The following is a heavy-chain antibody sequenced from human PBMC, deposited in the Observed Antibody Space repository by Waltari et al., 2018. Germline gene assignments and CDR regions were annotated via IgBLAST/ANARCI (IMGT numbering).Heavy chain of an antibody. CDR3: ARQGRQQQWVYYYYYMDV. Sequence: QVQLQESGPGLVKPSETLSLTCTVSGGSISSYYWSWIRQPAGKGLEWIGRIYTSGSTNYNPSLKSRVTMSVDTSKNQFSLKLSSVTAADTAVYYCARQGRQQQWVYYYYYMDVWGKGTTVTVSS. J-gene: IGHJ6*03. V-gene: IGHV4-4*07. CDR1: GGSISSYY. CDR2: IYTSGST. D-gene: IGHD6-13*01.